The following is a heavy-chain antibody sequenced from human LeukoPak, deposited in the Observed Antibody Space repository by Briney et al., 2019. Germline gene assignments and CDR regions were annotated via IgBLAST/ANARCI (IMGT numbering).Heavy chain of an antibody. D-gene: IGHD3-9*01. CDR1: GFTFSNYA. V-gene: IGHV3-23*01. CDR2: IVGSGGST. Sequence: SGASLRLSCAASGFTFSNYAMSWVRQAPGKGLEWVSAIVGSGGSTYYAGSVKGRFTISRDNPKNTLYLQMNSLRAEDTAVYYCAKWGDYDILTGYYDSGYWGQGTLVTVSS. J-gene: IGHJ4*02. CDR3: AKWGDYDILTGYYDSGY.